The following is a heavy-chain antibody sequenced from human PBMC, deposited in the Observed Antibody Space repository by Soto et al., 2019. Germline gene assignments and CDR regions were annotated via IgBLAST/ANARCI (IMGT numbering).Heavy chain of an antibody. CDR1: SASLSDYY. V-gene: IGHV4-4*07. CDR2: IFPTGNT. CDR3: ARGSLGPDY. J-gene: IGHJ4*02. Sequence: SETLSLTCTVSSASLSDYYWSWIRQPAGKGLEWIGRIFPTGNTDYNPSLRSRVTMSVDTSKNQFSLKLNSVTAADTAVYYCARGSLGPDYWGPGTLVTVSS. D-gene: IGHD1-26*01.